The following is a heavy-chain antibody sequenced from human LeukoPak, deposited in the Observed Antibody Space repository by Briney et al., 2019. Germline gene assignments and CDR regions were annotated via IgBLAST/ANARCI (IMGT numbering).Heavy chain of an antibody. J-gene: IGHJ4*02. Sequence: GGSLRLSCEASGFTVSGSYMNWVRQAPGKGLEWVSLIYGGGNTYYADSVKGRFTISRDNSKNTLYLQMNSLRAEDTAVYYCARRGDGGRSFDYWGQGTLVTVSS. V-gene: IGHV3-53*01. CDR1: GFTVSGSY. D-gene: IGHD4-23*01. CDR2: IYGGGNT. CDR3: ARRGDGGRSFDY.